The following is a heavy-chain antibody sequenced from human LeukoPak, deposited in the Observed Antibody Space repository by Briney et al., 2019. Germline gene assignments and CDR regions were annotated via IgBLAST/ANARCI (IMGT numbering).Heavy chain of an antibody. J-gene: IGHJ5*02. CDR2: INARGDT. Sequence: PSETLSLTCAVYGWSFNDHYWNWIRQPPGKGLEWIGEINARGDTNFNPSLKSRVTISVDTSKNQFSLTLSSMIAAATAVYYCARGQVPAARGYNWFDPWGQGTLVTVSS. CDR3: ARGQVPAARGYNWFDP. CDR1: GWSFNDHY. V-gene: IGHV4-34*01. D-gene: IGHD2-2*01.